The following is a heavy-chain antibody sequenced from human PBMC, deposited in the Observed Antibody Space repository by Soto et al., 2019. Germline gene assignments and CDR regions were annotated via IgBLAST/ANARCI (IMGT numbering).Heavy chain of an antibody. D-gene: IGHD3-22*01. J-gene: IGHJ3*02. CDR3: ARSMNYYDSSGYYQRGGAFDI. CDR2: IIPIFGTA. V-gene: IGHV1-69*01. CDR1: GGTFSSYA. Sequence: QVQLVQSGAEVKKPGSSVKVSCKASGGTFSSYAISWVRQAPGQGLEWMGGIIPIFGTANYAQKFQGRVTITADESTSTAYMDLSSLRSEDTAVYYCARSMNYYDSSGYYQRGGAFDIWGQGTMVTVSS.